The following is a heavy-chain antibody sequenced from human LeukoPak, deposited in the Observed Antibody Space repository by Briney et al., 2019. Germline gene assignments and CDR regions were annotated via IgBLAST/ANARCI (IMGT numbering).Heavy chain of an antibody. Sequence: GGSLRLSCAASGFTFSIYEMNWVRQAPGKGLEWLSYISASGTFYYADSVKGRFTISRDNAKNSLYLRMNSLRAEDTAVYYCAGERGGEDPFDFWGPGTLVTVSS. D-gene: IGHD2-21*01. V-gene: IGHV3-48*03. CDR3: AGERGGEDPFDF. J-gene: IGHJ4*02. CDR1: GFTFSIYE. CDR2: ISASGTF.